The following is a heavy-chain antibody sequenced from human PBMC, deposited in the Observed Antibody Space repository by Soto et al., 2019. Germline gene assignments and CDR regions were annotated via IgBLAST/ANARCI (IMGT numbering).Heavy chain of an antibody. D-gene: IGHD3-3*01. V-gene: IGHV4-59*08. CDR2: IYYSGST. J-gene: IGHJ6*02. CDR3: ARRAYRITIFGVAGSGMDV. CDR1: GGSISSYY. Sequence: SETLSLTCTVSGGSISSYYWSWIRQPPGKGLEWIGYIYYSGSTNYNPSLKSRVTISVDTSKNQFSLKLSSVTAADTAVYYCARRAYRITIFGVAGSGMDVWGQGTTVTVSS.